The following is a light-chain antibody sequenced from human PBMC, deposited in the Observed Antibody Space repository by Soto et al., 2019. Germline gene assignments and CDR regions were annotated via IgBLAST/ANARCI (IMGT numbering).Light chain of an antibody. Sequence: DIHMTQYPSSMSASVADRVTITCRASQSISSYLNWYQQKPGKAPNLLIYAASSLQSGVPARFSGSGSGTDFTLTISSLQPEDFATYYCQQSYSTSWTFGQGTKVDIK. CDR2: AAS. CDR1: QSISSY. J-gene: IGKJ1*01. CDR3: QQSYSTSWT. V-gene: IGKV1-39*01.